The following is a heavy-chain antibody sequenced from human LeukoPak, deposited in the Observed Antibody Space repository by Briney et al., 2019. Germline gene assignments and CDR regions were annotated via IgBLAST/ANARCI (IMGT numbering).Heavy chain of an antibody. CDR1: AASISSYY. CDR2: IYYSGST. V-gene: IGHV4-59*01. CDR3: ARGGCIVGITPHDPIDI. Sequence: SETLSLTCTVSAASISSYYWSWIRQPPGKGLEWIGYIYYSGSTNYNPSLKSRVAISVDTSKNQVSLRLSSVTAADTAVSYCARGGCIVGITPHDPIDIRGQRTVVTVS. J-gene: IGHJ3*02. D-gene: IGHD1-26*01.